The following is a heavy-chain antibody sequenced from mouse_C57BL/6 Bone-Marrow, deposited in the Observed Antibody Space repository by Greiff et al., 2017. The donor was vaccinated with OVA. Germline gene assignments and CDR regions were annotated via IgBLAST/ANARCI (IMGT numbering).Heavy chain of an antibody. V-gene: IGHV5-9-1*02. CDR2: ISSGGDYI. D-gene: IGHD1-1*01. CDR3: TRGAYYGPSMDY. J-gene: IGHJ4*01. CDR1: GFTFSSYA. Sequence: EVQLVESGEGLVKPGGSLKLSCAASGFTFSSYAMSWVRQTPEKRLEWVAYISSGGDYIYYADTVKGRFTISRDNARNTLYLQMSSLKSEDTAMYYCTRGAYYGPSMDYWGQGTSVTVSS.